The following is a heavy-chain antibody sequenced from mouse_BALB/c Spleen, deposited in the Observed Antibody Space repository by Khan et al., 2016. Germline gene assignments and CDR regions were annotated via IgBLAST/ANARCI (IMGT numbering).Heavy chain of an antibody. CDR3: ARSPYDYDVGFAY. J-gene: IGHJ3*01. CDR2: IDPATGNT. Sequence: VQLQQSGAELVKPGASVKLSCTASGFNIKDTYMHWVKQRPEQGLEWIGRIDPATGNTKYDPKFQCKATITADTSSNTAYLQLSSLTSEDTAVYYCARSPYDYDVGFAYWGQGTLVTVSA. V-gene: IGHV14-3*02. D-gene: IGHD2-4*01. CDR1: GFNIKDTY.